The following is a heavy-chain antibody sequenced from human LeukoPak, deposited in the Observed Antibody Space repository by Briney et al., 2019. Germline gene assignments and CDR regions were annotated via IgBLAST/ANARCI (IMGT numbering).Heavy chain of an antibody. CDR3: ARDPPGVAFDY. CDR1: GGTFSSYA. J-gene: IGHJ4*02. V-gene: IGHV1-69*04. Sequence: SVKVSCKASGGTFSSYAISWVRQAPGQGLEWMGRIIPILGIANYAQKFQGRVTITADKSTSTAYMELSSLRSEDTAVYYCARDPPGVAFDYWGQGTLVTVSS. CDR2: IIPILGIA. D-gene: IGHD2-15*01.